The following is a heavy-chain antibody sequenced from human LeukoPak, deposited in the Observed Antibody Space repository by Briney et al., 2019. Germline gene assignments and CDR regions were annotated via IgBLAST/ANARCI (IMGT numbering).Heavy chain of an antibody. J-gene: IGHJ5*02. Sequence: PGGSLRLSCAASGFTFSSYAMHWVRQAPGKGVEWVAVISYDGSNKYYADSVKGRFTISRDNSKNTLYLQMNSLRAQDTAVYYCARDPEGYYDILTGWTLNWFDPWGQGTLVTVSS. D-gene: IGHD3-9*01. V-gene: IGHV3-30*04. CDR3: ARDPEGYYDILTGWTLNWFDP. CDR2: ISYDGSNK. CDR1: GFTFSSYA.